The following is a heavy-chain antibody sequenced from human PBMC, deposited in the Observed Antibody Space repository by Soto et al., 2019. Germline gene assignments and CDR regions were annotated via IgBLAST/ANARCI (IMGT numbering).Heavy chain of an antibody. D-gene: IGHD3-16*02. Sequence: PGGSLRLSCAASGFTFNNYAMSWVRQAPGKGLEWVSSISGVGGSTYYADSVKGRFTISRDNSKNTLYLQMNSLRAEDTAVYYCAKDDRSLGTYYFDYWGQGTLVTVSS. CDR2: ISGVGGST. V-gene: IGHV3-23*01. J-gene: IGHJ4*02. CDR3: AKDDRSLGTYYFDY. CDR1: GFTFNNYA.